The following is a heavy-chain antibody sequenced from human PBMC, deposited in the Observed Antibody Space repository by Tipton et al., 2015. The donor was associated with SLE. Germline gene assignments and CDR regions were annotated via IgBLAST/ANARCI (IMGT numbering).Heavy chain of an antibody. CDR3: ARLSPLAGWYYFDY. J-gene: IGHJ4*02. Sequence: TLSLTCTVSGGSISSYYWSWIRQPPGKGLEWIGYIYDIGSTNYNPSLKSRVTMSVDTSENQFSLKVNSVTAADTAVYYCARLSPLAGWYYFDYWGQGTLVTVSS. CDR2: IYDIGST. V-gene: IGHV4-59*01. CDR1: GGSISSYY. D-gene: IGHD3-9*01.